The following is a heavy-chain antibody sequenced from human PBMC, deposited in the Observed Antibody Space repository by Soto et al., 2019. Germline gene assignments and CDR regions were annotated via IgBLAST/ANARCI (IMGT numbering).Heavy chain of an antibody. CDR2: IYWDDSK. J-gene: IGHJ4*02. CDR3: AHAYGGRSLY. V-gene: IGHV2-5*02. CDR1: GFSLTTDRVG. Sequence: QITLKESGPTLVKPTQTLTLTCTFSGFSLTTDRVGVGWIRQPPGEALEWLAVIYWDDSKTYRPSLESRLTITKDTSKNQVALTMTNMDSLYTATYYCAHAYGGRSLYWGQGTLVTVSP. D-gene: IGHD1-26*01.